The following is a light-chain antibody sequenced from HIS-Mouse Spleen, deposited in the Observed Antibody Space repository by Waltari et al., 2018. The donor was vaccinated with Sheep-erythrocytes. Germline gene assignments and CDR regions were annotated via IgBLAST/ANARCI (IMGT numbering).Light chain of an antibody. J-gene: IGLJ2*01. CDR2: DVS. V-gene: IGLV2-11*01. CDR3: CSYAGSYTVV. CDR1: RRHVGGYNY. Sequence: QSALTQPRSVSGPPGQSVTISCTGTRRHVGGYNYVSWYQQHPGKAPKLMIYDVSKRPSGVPDRFSGSKSGNTASLTISGLQAEDEADYYCCSYAGSYTVVFGGGTKLTVL.